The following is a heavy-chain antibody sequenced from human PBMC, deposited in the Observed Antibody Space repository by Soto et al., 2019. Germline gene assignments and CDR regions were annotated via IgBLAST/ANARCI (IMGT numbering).Heavy chain of an antibody. CDR1: GFTFNNYA. J-gene: IGHJ6*01. V-gene: IGHV3-23*01. CDR3: VKDWTGDTCPCMDV. Sequence: EVQLLESGGGLVQPGGSLRLSCEASGFTFNNYAMTRVRQAPGKGLEWVSTISGSDGSTYYADSVKGRLTISRDNSKNALYLQMSSLRAEDTALYYCVKDWTGDTCPCMDVWGQGTTVTVSS. D-gene: IGHD2-8*02. CDR2: ISGSDGST.